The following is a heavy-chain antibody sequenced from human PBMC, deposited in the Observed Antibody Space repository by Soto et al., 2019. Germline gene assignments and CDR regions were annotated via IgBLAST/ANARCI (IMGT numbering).Heavy chain of an antibody. D-gene: IGHD2-2*01. J-gene: IGHJ4*02. CDR3: ARGAKGYCSSTSCAGRGFDY. V-gene: IGHV4-34*01. Sequence: PSETLSLTCAVYGGSFSGYYWSLIRQPPGKGLEWIGEINHSGSTNYNPSLKSRVTISVDTSKNQFSLKLSSVTAADTAVYYCARGAKGYCSSTSCAGRGFDYWGQGTLVTVSS. CDR1: GGSFSGYY. CDR2: INHSGST.